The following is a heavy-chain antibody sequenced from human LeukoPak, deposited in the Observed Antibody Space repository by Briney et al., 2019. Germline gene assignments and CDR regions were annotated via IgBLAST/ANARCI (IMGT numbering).Heavy chain of an antibody. D-gene: IGHD1-26*01. CDR2: IIPIFGTA. Sequence: SVKVSCKASGGTFSSYAISWVPQAPGQGLEWMGGIIPIFGTANYAQKFQGRVTITADKSTSTAYMELSSLRSEDTAVYYCGKSSGTYSLWYFDLWGRGTLVTVSS. CDR3: GKSSGTYSLWYFDL. J-gene: IGHJ2*01. CDR1: GGTFSSYA. V-gene: IGHV1-69*06.